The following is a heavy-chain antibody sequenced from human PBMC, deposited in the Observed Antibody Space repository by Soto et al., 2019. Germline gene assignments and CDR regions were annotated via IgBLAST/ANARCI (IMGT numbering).Heavy chain of an antibody. J-gene: IGHJ4*02. Sequence: GGSLRLSCAASGFTFSSYGMHWVRQAPGKGLEWVAVIWYDGSNKYYADSVKGRFTISRDNSKNTLYLQMNSLRAEDTAVYYCAREVERYSYGYLDYWGQGTLVTVSS. D-gene: IGHD5-18*01. V-gene: IGHV3-33*01. CDR2: IWYDGSNK. CDR3: AREVERYSYGYLDY. CDR1: GFTFSSYG.